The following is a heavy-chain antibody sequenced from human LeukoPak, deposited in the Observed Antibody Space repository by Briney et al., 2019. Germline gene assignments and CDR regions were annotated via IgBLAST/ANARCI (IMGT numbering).Heavy chain of an antibody. CDR2: IYYSGST. CDR1: GGSVSSDTYY. J-gene: IGHJ5*02. CDR3: ARVYGFDP. D-gene: IGHD2-2*02. Sequence: PSETLSLTCIVSGGSVSSDTYYWSWIRQPPGKGLEWIGYIYYSGSTNYNPSLKSRVTISVDTSKNQFSLRLNSLTAADTAVYYCARVYGFDPWGRGTLVTVSS. V-gene: IGHV4-61*01.